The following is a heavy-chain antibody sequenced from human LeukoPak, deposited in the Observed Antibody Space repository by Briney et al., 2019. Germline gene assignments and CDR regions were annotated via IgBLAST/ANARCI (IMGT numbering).Heavy chain of an antibody. CDR2: IYSGGST. V-gene: IGHV3-66*01. CDR3: AREGSGSYYTPAY. CDR1: GFTFSSYG. D-gene: IGHD3-10*01. J-gene: IGHJ4*02. Sequence: GGSLRLSCAASGFTFSSYGMHWVRQAPGKGLEWVSVIYSGGSTYYADSVKGRFTISRDNSKNTLYLQMNSLRAEDTAVYYCAREGSGSYYTPAYWGQGTLVTVSS.